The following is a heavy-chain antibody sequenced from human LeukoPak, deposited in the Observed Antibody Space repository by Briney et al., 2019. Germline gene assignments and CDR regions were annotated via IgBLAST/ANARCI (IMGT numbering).Heavy chain of an antibody. D-gene: IGHD6-19*01. CDR1: GFTVSSNY. CDR3: ARDPGYSSGMGDY. CDR2: IYSGGST. Sequence: PGGSLRLSCAASGFTVSSNYMSWVRQAPGKGLEWVSVIYSGGSTYYADSVKGRFTISRHNSKNTLYLQMNSLRAEDTAVYYCARDPGYSSGMGDYWGQGTLVTVSS. J-gene: IGHJ4*02. V-gene: IGHV3-53*04.